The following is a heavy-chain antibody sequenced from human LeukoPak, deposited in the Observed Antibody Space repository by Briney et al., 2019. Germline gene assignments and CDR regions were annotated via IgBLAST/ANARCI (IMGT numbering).Heavy chain of an antibody. CDR2: ISYDGSNK. CDR1: GFIFSNYG. V-gene: IGHV3-33*05. CDR3: ATYRQVLLPFES. D-gene: IGHD2-8*02. Sequence: GGSLRLSCAASGFIFSNYGMHWVRQTPAKGLEWVAVISYDGSNKYYADSVKGRFTISRDNSKSTLSLQMNSLRAEDTAIYYCATYRQVLLPFESWGQGTLVTVSS. J-gene: IGHJ4*02.